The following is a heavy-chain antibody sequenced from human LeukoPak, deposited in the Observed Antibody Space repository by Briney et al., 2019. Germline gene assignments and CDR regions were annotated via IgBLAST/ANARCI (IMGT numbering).Heavy chain of an antibody. CDR1: GFTFSSYW. Sequence: GGSLRVSCAACGFTFSSYWMTWVRQAPGKGLEWVANIKQDGSQKFYLDSVKGRFTISRDKAKESLFLQMNSLRAEDTAVYYCARHYDSTAYSLDYWGQGTLVTVSS. CDR2: IKQDGSQK. CDR3: ARHYDSTAYSLDY. D-gene: IGHD3-22*01. V-gene: IGHV3-7*01. J-gene: IGHJ4*02.